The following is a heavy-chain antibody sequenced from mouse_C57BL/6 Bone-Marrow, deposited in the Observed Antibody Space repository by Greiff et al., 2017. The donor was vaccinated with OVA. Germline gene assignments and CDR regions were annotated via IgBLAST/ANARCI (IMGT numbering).Heavy chain of an antibody. CDR3: ARLYYSNSAWFAY. CDR2: INPSNGGT. J-gene: IGHJ3*01. V-gene: IGHV1-53*01. D-gene: IGHD2-5*01. CDR1: GYTFTSYW. Sequence: QVQLQQPGPELVKPGASVKLSCKASGYTFTSYWMHWVKQRPGQGLEWIGNINPSNGGTNYNEKFKSKATLTVDKSSSTAYMQLSSLTSEDSAVYYVARLYYSNSAWFAYWGQGTLVTVSA.